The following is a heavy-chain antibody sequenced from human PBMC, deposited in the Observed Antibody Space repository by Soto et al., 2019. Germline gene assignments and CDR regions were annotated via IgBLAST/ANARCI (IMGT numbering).Heavy chain of an antibody. Sequence: QPGGSLRLSCAASGFAFSSYGIHWVRQAPGKGLEWVAGISYDGSNEHYTDSVKGRFTISRDNSKNTLYLQMNSLRAEDTAVYYCAKDTYFYDTSGYYIFDYWGQGTLVTVSS. CDR1: GFAFSSYG. V-gene: IGHV3-30*18. J-gene: IGHJ4*02. CDR2: ISYDGSNE. CDR3: AKDTYFYDTSGYYIFDY. D-gene: IGHD3-22*01.